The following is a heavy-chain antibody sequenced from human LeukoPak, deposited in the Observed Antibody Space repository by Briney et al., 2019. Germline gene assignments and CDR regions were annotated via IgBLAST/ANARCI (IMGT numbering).Heavy chain of an antibody. J-gene: IGHJ4*02. CDR2: ISSSSSYT. Sequence: GGSLRLSCAASGFTFSDYYMSWIRQAPGKGLEWVSYISSSSSYTNYANSVKGRFTISRDNAKNSLYLQMNSLRAEDTAVYYCASIYYDSSGQQVDYWGQGTLVTVSS. CDR3: ASIYYDSSGQQVDY. CDR1: GFTFSDYY. D-gene: IGHD3-22*01. V-gene: IGHV3-11*03.